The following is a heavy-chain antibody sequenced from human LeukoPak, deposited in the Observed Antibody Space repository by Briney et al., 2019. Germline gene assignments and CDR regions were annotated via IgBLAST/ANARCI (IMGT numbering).Heavy chain of an antibody. CDR3: AEHPSMPRGPGY. J-gene: IGHJ4*02. CDR2: ISGSGGDT. V-gene: IGHV3-23*01. Sequence: GGSLRLSCAASGFTFSSYAMSWVRQAPGKGLEWVSVISGSGGDTYYADSVKGRFTISRDNSKNTLYLQMNSLRAEDTAIYYCAEHPSMPRGPGYWGQGTLVTVSS. D-gene: IGHD3-10*01. CDR1: GFTFSSYA.